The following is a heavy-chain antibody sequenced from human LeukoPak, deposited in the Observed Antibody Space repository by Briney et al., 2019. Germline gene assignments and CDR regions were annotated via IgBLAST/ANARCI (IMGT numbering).Heavy chain of an antibody. CDR3: ARDSFSFWSGPSDYYYMDV. V-gene: IGHV4-59*12. CDR2: IYYSGST. Sequence: SETLSLTCTVSGGSISSYYWSWIRQPPGKGLEWIGYIYYSGSTNYNPSLKSRVTIPVDTSKNQFSLKLSSVTAADTAVYYCARDSFSFWSGPSDYYYMDVWGKGTTVTVSS. D-gene: IGHD3-3*01. J-gene: IGHJ6*03. CDR1: GGSISSYY.